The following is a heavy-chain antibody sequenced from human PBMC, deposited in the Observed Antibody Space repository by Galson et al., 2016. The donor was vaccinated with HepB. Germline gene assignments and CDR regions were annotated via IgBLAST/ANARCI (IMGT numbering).Heavy chain of an antibody. V-gene: IGHV4-4*09. J-gene: IGHJ5*02. Sequence: IRQPPGKGLEWIGCIHSSGSTKYDPSLKGRVTISIDTSKSEFSLRLRSVTAADTAVYYCARLRGYNRAWWRIDHWGRGTLASVSS. D-gene: IGHD6-19*01. CDR2: IHSSGST. CDR3: ARLRGYNRAWWRIDH.